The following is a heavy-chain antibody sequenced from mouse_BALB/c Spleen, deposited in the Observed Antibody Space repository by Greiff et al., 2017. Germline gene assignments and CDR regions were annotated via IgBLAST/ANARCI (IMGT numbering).Heavy chain of an antibody. Sequence: EVQLQQSGAELAKPGASVKMSCKASGYTFTSYVMHWVKQKPGQGLEWIGYINPYNDGTKYNEKFKGKATLTSDKSSSTAYMELSSLTSEDSAVYYCARKAHYYAMDYWGQGTSVTVSS. CDR1: GYTFTSYV. V-gene: IGHV1-14*01. CDR3: ARKAHYYAMDY. CDR2: INPYNDGT. J-gene: IGHJ4*01.